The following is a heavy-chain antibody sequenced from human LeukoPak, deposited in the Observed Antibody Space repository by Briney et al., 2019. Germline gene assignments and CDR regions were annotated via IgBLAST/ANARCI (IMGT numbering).Heavy chain of an antibody. Sequence: VASVKVPCKASGYTFTGYYIHWVRQAPGQGLEWMGWINPNSGGTNYAQKFQGRVTMTRDTSISTAYMELSRLRSDDTAVYYCAREVRGVIIDYWGQGTLVTASS. CDR2: INPNSGGT. V-gene: IGHV1-2*02. J-gene: IGHJ4*02. CDR3: AREVRGVIIDY. D-gene: IGHD3-10*01. CDR1: GYTFTGYY.